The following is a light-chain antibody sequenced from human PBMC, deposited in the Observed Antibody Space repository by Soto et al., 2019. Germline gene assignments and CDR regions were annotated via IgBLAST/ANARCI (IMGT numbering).Light chain of an antibody. CDR2: GAS. Sequence: IVLTQSRGTLAVSPGERCNFSCTAGQGVSSTYLAWYQKKPGQAQRLLLYGASSRANGVPDRFSGGGSATDFTLTISRLEPEDFAVYYCQHYNNWPPWTFGQGTKVDI. V-gene: IGKV3-20*01. CDR3: QHYNNWPPWT. CDR1: QGVSSTY. J-gene: IGKJ1*01.